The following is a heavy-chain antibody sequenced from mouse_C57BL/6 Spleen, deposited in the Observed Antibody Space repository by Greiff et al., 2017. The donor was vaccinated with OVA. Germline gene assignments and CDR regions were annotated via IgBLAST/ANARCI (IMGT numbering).Heavy chain of an antibody. CDR1: GFSLTSYG. CDR3: AKGYYDYDDYFDY. J-gene: IGHJ2*01. Sequence: QVQLQQSGPGLVQPSQSLSITCTVSGFSLTSYGVHWVRQSPGKGLEWLGVIWRGGSTDYNAAFMSRLSITKDNSKSQVFFKMNSLQADDTAIYDCAKGYYDYDDYFDYWGQGTTLTVSS. V-gene: IGHV2-5*01. D-gene: IGHD2-4*01. CDR2: IWRGGST.